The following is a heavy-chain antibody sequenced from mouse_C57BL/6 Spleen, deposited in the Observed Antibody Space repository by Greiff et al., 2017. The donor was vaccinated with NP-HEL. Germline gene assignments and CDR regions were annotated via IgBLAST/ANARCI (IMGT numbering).Heavy chain of an antibody. J-gene: IGHJ2*01. V-gene: IGHV6-6*01. CDR1: GFTFSDAW. Sequence: EVHLVESGGGLVQPGGSMKLSCAASGFTFSDAWMDWVRQSPEKGLEWVAEIRNKANNHATYYAESVKGRFTISRDDSKSSVYLQMNSLRAEDTGIYYCTRRPGTGYFDYWGQGTTLTVSS. CDR2: IRNKANNHAT. CDR3: TRRPGTGYFDY. D-gene: IGHD3-3*01.